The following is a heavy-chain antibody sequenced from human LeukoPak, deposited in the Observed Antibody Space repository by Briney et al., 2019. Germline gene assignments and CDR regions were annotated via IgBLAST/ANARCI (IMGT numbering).Heavy chain of an antibody. CDR1: GGSISSYY. V-gene: IGHV4-59*01. J-gene: IGHJ5*02. D-gene: IGHD1-26*01. Sequence: SGTLSLTCTVSGGSISSYYWSWIRQPPGKGLEWIGYIYYSGSTNYNPSLKSRVTISVDTSKNQFSLKLSSVTAADTAVCYCARSRSGSYDTWGQGTLVTVSS. CDR2: IYYSGST. CDR3: ARSRSGSYDT.